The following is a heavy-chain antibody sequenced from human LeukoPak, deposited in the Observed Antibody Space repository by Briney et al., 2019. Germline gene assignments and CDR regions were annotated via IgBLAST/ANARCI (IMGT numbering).Heavy chain of an antibody. CDR2: ISTSSSYI. J-gene: IGHJ6*03. CDR3: ARDAPYYYGSGSYYIDHYYYYYMDV. CDR1: GFTFNKYT. V-gene: IGHV3-21*01. D-gene: IGHD3-10*01. Sequence: GGSLRLSCAASGFTFNKYTMNWVRQAPGKGLEWVSSISTSSSYIYYADSVKGRFTISRDNAKNSLYLQMNSLRAEDTAVYYCARDAPYYYGSGSYYIDHYYYYYMDVWGKGTTVTVSS.